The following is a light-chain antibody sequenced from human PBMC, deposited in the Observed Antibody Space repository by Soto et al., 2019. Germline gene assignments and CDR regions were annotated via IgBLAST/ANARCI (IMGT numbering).Light chain of an antibody. Sequence: QAVVTQSPSASASLGASVKLTCTLSSGHSSYAIGWHQQQPEKGPRYLMNLNSDGSHTKGDGIPDRFSGSSSGAERYLTISSLQSEDEADYYCQTWGPGFYVFGTGTKLTVL. CDR1: SGHSSYA. V-gene: IGLV4-69*01. J-gene: IGLJ1*01. CDR3: QTWGPGFYV. CDR2: LNSDGSH.